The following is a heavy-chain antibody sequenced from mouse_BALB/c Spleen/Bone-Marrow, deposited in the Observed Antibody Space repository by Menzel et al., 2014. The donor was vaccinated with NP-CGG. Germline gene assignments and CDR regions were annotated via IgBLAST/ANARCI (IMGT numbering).Heavy chain of an antibody. V-gene: IGHV5-9-4*01. CDR3: ARDSSGYFDY. CDR1: GFTFSSYD. J-gene: IGHJ2*01. Sequence: DVMLVESGGGLVKPGASLNLSCAASGFTFSSYDLYWVRQSPEKRLAWAAEISSGGSYTYYPDTVTGRVAFSRDNAKNTLYLEMSCLRSEDTAMYDCARDSSGYFDYLGQCPTPTDSS. D-gene: IGHD3-1*01. CDR2: ISSGGSYT.